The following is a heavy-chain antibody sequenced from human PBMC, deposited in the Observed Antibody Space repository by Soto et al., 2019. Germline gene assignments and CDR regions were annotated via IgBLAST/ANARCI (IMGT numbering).Heavy chain of an antibody. CDR1: GESISSGGYS. CDR2: IYHSGTT. J-gene: IGHJ3*02. Sequence: SETLSLTCSVSGESISSGGYSWSWIRQPPGGGLEWLGYIYHSGTTYSNPSLPSRLTISVGSSKNEFSLYLNSLTLADTAPSYCASSVDSSCWHNAFNIWDRWTLVTV. V-gene: IGHV4-30-2*01. CDR3: ASSVDSSCWHNAFNI. D-gene: IGHD6-19*01.